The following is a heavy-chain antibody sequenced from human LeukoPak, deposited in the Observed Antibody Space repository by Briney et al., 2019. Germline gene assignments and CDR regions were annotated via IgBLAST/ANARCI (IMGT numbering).Heavy chain of an antibody. CDR2: IYSGGST. Sequence: GGSLRLSCAASGFPVSSNYMSWVRQAPGKGLEWVSVIYSGGSTYYADSVKGRFTISRDNSKNTLYLQMNSLRAEDTAVYYCARDMITFATREMRYWGQGTLVTVSS. J-gene: IGHJ4*02. V-gene: IGHV3-66*02. D-gene: IGHD3-16*01. CDR3: ARDMITFATREMRY. CDR1: GFPVSSNY.